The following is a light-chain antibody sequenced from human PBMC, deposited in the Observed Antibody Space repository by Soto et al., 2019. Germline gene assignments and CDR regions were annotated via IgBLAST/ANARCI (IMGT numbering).Light chain of an antibody. CDR1: SGHSRYI. CDR2: LEGGRSY. CDR3: ETWDSNTRV. V-gene: IGLV4-60*02. Sequence: QLVLTQSSSASASLGSSVKVTCTLSSGHSRYIIAWHQQHPGRAPRYLMTLEGGRSYTRGSGVPDRFSGSSSGADRDLTISNIQFKDEADYYCETWDSNTRVFGGGTKVTVL. J-gene: IGLJ3*02.